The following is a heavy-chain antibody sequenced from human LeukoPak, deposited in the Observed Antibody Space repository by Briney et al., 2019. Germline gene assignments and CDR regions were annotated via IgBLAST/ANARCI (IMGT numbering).Heavy chain of an antibody. CDR2: IYYSGST. CDR3: ARPSHDYVWGSYRPGLFDP. D-gene: IGHD3-16*02. J-gene: IGHJ5*02. Sequence: PSETLSLTCTVSGGSISSSSYYWGWIRQPPGKGLEWIGSIYYSGSTYYNPSLKSRVTISVDTSKNQFSLKLSSVTAADTAVYYCARPSHDYVWGSYRPGLFDPWGQGTLVTVSS. CDR1: GGSISSSSYY. V-gene: IGHV4-39*01.